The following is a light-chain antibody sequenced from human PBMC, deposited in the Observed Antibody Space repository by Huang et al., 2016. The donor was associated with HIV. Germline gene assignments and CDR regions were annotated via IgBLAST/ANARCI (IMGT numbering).Light chain of an antibody. V-gene: IGKV1-NL1*01. CDR3: QQYYSTPPWT. CDR1: QDISNS. CDR2: GAS. Sequence: DIQMTQSPSSLSASVGDRVTITCRASQDISNSLAWYQQKPGKAPKLLLYGASGVESGVPSRFSGSGSGTDYTLTISSLQPEDFATYYCQQYYSTPPWTFGQGTKVEIK. J-gene: IGKJ1*01.